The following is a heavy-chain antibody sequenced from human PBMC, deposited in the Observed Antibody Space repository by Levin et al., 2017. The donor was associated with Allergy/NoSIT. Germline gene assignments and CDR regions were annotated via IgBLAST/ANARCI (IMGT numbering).Heavy chain of an antibody. J-gene: IGHJ4*02. V-gene: IGHV3-23*01. CDR3: ARHGVRGIAFFDY. Sequence: PGESLKISCAASGFAFSKYPMSWVRQAPGKGLEWVSAIDDNGAGTYYADSVKGRFTISRDNFKNTLYLQMNSLRAEDMAVYYCARHGVRGIAFFDYWGQGTQVTVSS. CDR2: IDDNGAGT. D-gene: IGHD3-16*01. CDR1: GFAFSKYP.